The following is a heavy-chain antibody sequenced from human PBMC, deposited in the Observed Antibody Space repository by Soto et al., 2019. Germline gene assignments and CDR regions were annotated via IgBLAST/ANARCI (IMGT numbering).Heavy chain of an antibody. D-gene: IGHD6-6*01. V-gene: IGHV1-3*01. CDR1: GYTFTSYA. CDR3: ARTESSSFLDGMDV. CDR2: INAGNGNT. Sequence: QVQLVQSGAEAKKPGASVKVSCTASGYTFTSYAMHWVRQAPGQRLEWMGWINAGNGNTKYSQKFRGRVTITRDTSASTAYMELSSLRSEDTAVYYCARTESSSFLDGMDVWGQGTTVTVSS. J-gene: IGHJ6*02.